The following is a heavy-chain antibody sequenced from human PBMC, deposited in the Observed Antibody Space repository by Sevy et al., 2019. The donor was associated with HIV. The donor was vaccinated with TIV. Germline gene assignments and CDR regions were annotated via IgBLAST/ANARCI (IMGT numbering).Heavy chain of an antibody. D-gene: IGHD3-22*01. CDR2: ISSGSSYI. CDR3: ASPLNYYDSPSAY. Sequence: GGSLRLSCAASGFTFSYYDMNRVRQAPGKGLEWVSSISSGSSYIFYADSVEGRFTISRDNAKNSLSLQMNSLGAEDTAVYYCASPLNYYDSPSAYWGQGTLVTVSS. J-gene: IGHJ4*02. CDR1: GFTFSYYD. V-gene: IGHV3-21*04.